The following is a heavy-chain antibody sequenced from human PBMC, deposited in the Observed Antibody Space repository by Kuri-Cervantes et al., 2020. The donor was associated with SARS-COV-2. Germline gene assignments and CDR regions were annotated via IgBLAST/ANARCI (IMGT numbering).Heavy chain of an antibody. CDR3: AREKLRYFDWSKPPTPEYYLDY. D-gene: IGHD3-9*01. J-gene: IGHJ4*02. CDR1: GFTFTSSA. CDR2: ISAYNGNT. V-gene: IGHV1-18*01. Sequence: ASVKVSCKASGFTFTSSAMQWVRQAPGHGLEWMGWISAYNGNTNYAQKLQGRVTMTTDTSTSTAYMELRSLRSDDTAVYYCAREKLRYFDWSKPPTPEYYLDYWGQGTLVTVSS.